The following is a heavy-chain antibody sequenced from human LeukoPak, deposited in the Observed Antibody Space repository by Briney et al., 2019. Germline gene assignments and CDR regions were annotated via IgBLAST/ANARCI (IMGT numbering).Heavy chain of an antibody. D-gene: IGHD4-17*01. CDR3: ARLQYGDYENWFDP. V-gene: IGHV4-31*03. Sequence: SETLCLTCTVSGVSISSGGYYWSRLRQHPGQGLVWVVYIYYSGSTYYNPSLKSRVTISVNTSKNQFSLKLSSGTAADTAVYYCARLQYGDYENWFDPWGQGTLVTVSS. CDR2: IYYSGST. J-gene: IGHJ5*02. CDR1: GVSISSGGYY.